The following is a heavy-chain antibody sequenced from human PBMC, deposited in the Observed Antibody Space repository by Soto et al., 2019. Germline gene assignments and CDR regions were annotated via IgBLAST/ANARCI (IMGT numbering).Heavy chain of an antibody. D-gene: IGHD3-10*01. CDR2: INHSGST. V-gene: IGHV4-34*01. CDR1: GGSFSGYY. J-gene: IGHJ6*03. Sequence: QVQLQQWGAGLLKPSETLSLTCAVYGGSFSGYYWSWIRQPPGKGLEWIGEINHSGSTNYNQSLKSRVTISVDTSKNHFSLKLSSVTAADTAVYYCARRTPWFGESRYYYYYYMDVWGKGTTVTVSS. CDR3: ARRTPWFGESRYYYYYYMDV.